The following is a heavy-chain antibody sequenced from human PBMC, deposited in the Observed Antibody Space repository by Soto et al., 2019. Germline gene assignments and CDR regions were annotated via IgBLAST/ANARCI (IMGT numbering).Heavy chain of an antibody. CDR2: IVVGSGNT. CDR3: AADPNLGAAADTYYYYGMDV. CDR1: GFTFTSSA. D-gene: IGHD6-13*01. Sequence: QMQLVQSGPEVKKPGTSVKVSCKASGFTFTSSAVQWVRQARGQRLEWIGWIVVGSGNTNYAQKFQERVTITRDMSTSTAYMELSSLRSEDTAVYYCAADPNLGAAADTYYYYGMDVWGQGTTVTVSS. J-gene: IGHJ6*02. V-gene: IGHV1-58*01.